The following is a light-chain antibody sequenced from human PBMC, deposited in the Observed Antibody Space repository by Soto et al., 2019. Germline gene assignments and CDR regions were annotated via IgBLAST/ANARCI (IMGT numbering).Light chain of an antibody. CDR3: QSYDSSLSARYV. V-gene: IGLV1-40*01. J-gene: IGLJ1*01. CDR1: SSNIGAGYD. CDR2: GNS. Sequence: QSVLTQPPSESGAPGQIVTISCTGSSSNIGAGYDVHWYQQLPGTAPKLLIYGNSNRPSGVPDRFSASKSGTSASLAITGLQAQDEADYYCQSYDSSLSARYVFGTGTKVTVL.